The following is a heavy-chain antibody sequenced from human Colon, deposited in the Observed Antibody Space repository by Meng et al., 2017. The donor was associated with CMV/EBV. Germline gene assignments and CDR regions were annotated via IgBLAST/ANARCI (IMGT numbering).Heavy chain of an antibody. CDR3: AREGYSNFDY. V-gene: IGHV3-30*02. CDR2: IGSDGGVK. CDR1: GFTFDDYA. J-gene: IGHJ4*02. Sequence: GEPRKTSCAASGFTFDDYAMIWLRQAPGKGLEWVAFIGSDGGVKRYSDSVEGRFNISRDNSKNTLWLQMHSLRPEDTALYYCAREGYSNFDYWGQGTLVTVSS. D-gene: IGHD4-11*01.